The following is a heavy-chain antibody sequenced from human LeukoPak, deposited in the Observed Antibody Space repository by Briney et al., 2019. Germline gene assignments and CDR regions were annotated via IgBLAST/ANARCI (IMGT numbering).Heavy chain of an antibody. CDR2: IRYDGSSK. V-gene: IGHV3-30*02. CDR3: AKDDAWIRFAS. CDR1: GFTFSSYG. Sequence: GGSLRLSCAASGFTFSSYGMHWVRQAPGKGLEWVAFIRYDGSSKYYADSVKGRFTISRDNFKNTVHLHVNSLRPEDTAVYFCAKDDAWIRFASWGQGILVTVSS. D-gene: IGHD5-12*01. J-gene: IGHJ5*01.